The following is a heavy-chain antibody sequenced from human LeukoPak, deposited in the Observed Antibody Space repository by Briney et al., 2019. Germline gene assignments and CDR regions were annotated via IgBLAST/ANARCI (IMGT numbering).Heavy chain of an antibody. CDR2: TNPNSGNT. V-gene: IGHV1-8*01. CDR3: ARGSGGWNYFDY. D-gene: IGHD6-19*01. Sequence: ASVKVSCKASGYTFISYDINWVRQATGQGLEWMGWTNPNSGNTGYAQKFQGRVTITRNTSISTAYMELSSLRSEDTAVYYCARGSGGWNYFDYWGQGTLVTVSS. J-gene: IGHJ4*02. CDR1: GYTFISYD.